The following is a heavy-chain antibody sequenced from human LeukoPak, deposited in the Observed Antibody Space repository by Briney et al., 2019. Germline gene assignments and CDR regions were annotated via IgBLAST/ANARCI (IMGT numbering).Heavy chain of an antibody. D-gene: IGHD4-23*01. CDR2: IRSKANSYAT. CDR1: GFTFSGSA. J-gene: IGHJ6*02. Sequence: GGSLRLSCAASGFTFSGSAMHWVRQASGKGLEWVGRIRSKANSYATAYAASVKGMFTISRDDSKNTAYLQMNSLKTEDTAVYYCTRPGYGGSYGIYGMDVWGQGTTVTVSS. V-gene: IGHV3-73*01. CDR3: TRPGYGGSYGIYGMDV.